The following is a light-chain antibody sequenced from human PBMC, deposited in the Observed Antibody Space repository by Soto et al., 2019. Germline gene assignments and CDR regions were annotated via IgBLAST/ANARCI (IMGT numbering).Light chain of an antibody. V-gene: IGKV3-15*01. CDR2: GTS. J-gene: IGKJ4*01. CDR1: QSVSSN. CDR3: QQYNEWPPLT. Sequence: EIVMTQSPAPLSVSPGERSTLXXRASQSVSSNLAWYQQKPGQAPRLVXYGTSTRATGIPARFSGSGSGTEFTLTISNLQSEDFAVYYCQQYNEWPPLTFGGGTKVDIK.